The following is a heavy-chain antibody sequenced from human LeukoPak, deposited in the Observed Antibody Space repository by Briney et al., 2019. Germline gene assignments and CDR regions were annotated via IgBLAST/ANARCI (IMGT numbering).Heavy chain of an antibody. CDR1: GYTLTELS. D-gene: IGHD1-26*01. V-gene: IGHV1-24*01. CDR2: FDPEDGET. J-gene: IGHJ4*02. Sequence: ASVKVSCKVSGYTLTELSMHWVRQAPGKGLEWMGGFDPEDGETIYAQKFQGRVTMTEDTSTDTAYMELSSLRSEDTAVYYCATLPIVGAREVPYYFDYWGQGTLVTVSS. CDR3: ATLPIVGAREVPYYFDY.